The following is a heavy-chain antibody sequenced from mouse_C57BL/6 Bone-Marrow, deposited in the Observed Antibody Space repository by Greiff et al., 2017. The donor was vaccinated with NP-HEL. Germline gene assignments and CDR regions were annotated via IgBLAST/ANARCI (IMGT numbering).Heavy chain of an antibody. D-gene: IGHD1-1*01. Sequence: EVKLMESGGGLVKPGGSLKLSCAASGFTFSSYAMSWVRQTPEKRLEWVATISDGGSYTYYLDNVKGRFPISRDNAKNNLYLQMSHLKSEDTAMYYCAGGLSVGSSSAGFAYWGQGTLVTVSA. V-gene: IGHV5-4*03. CDR2: ISDGGSYT. CDR1: GFTFSSYA. J-gene: IGHJ3*01. CDR3: AGGLSVGSSSAGFAY.